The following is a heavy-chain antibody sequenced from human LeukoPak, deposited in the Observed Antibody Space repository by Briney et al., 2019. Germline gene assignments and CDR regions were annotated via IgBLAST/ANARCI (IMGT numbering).Heavy chain of an antibody. CDR2: IYNSGST. Sequence: PSETLSLTCTVSGGSITNYYWSWIRQPPGKGLEWIGYIYNSGSTNYNPSLKSRVTISVDTSKNQFSLKLSSVTAADTAVYYCARASIAARMHWFFNWFDPWGQGTLVTVSS. D-gene: IGHD6-6*01. CDR3: ARASIAARMHWFFNWFDP. CDR1: GGSITNYY. J-gene: IGHJ5*02. V-gene: IGHV4-59*01.